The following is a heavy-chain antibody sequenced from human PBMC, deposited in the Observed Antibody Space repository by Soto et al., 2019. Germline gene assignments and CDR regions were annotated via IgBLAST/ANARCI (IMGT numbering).Heavy chain of an antibody. CDR2: ISYEGSNK. V-gene: IGHV3-30*03. Sequence: QVQLVESGGGVVQPGRSLRLSCAASGFTFSSYGMHWVRQAPGKGLEWVAVISYEGSNKYYADSVKGRFTISRDNSKNTLYLQMNSMRAEDTAVYYCATRHLPSRSGWYTPYYHYGMDVWGQGTTVTVSS. D-gene: IGHD6-19*01. J-gene: IGHJ6*02. CDR1: GFTFSSYG. CDR3: ATRHLPSRSGWYTPYYHYGMDV.